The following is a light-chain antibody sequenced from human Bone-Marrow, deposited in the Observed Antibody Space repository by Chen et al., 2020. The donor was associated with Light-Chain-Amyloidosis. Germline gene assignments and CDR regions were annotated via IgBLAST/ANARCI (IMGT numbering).Light chain of an antibody. V-gene: IGLV3-21*02. Sequence: SYVLTQPSSVSAAPGPTATIACGGNKIGSPSVHWYQQTPGQAPLLVVYDDSDRPSGIPERLAGSNSGNTATLTISRVEAGDEADYYCQVWDRSSDRPVFGGGTKLTVL. J-gene: IGLJ3*02. CDR2: DDS. CDR1: KIGSPS. CDR3: QVWDRSSDRPV.